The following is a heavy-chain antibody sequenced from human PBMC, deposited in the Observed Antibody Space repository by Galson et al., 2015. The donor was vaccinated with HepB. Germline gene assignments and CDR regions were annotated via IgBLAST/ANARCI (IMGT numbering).Heavy chain of an antibody. CDR2: IYYSGST. J-gene: IGHJ5*02. Sequence: ETLSLTCTVSGGSISSYYWSWIRQPPGKGLEWIGYIYYSGSTNYNPSLKSRVTISVDTSKNQFSLKLSSVTAADTAVYYCARAEAAAGPGGWFDPWGQGTLVTVSS. CDR1: GGSISSYY. V-gene: IGHV4-59*01. CDR3: ARAEAAAGPGGWFDP. D-gene: IGHD6-13*01.